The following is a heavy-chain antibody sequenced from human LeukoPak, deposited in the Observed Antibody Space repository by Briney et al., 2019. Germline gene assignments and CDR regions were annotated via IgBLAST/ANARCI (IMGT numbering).Heavy chain of an antibody. D-gene: IGHD6-13*01. Sequence: PGGSLRLSCAASGFTFSSYAMSWVRQAPGKGLEWVSAISGSGGSTYYADSVKGRFTISRDNSKNTLYLQMSSLRAEDTAVYYCAKDRIAAAGTEALDYWGQGTLVTVSS. J-gene: IGHJ4*02. CDR1: GFTFSSYA. CDR3: AKDRIAAAGTEALDY. CDR2: ISGSGGST. V-gene: IGHV3-23*01.